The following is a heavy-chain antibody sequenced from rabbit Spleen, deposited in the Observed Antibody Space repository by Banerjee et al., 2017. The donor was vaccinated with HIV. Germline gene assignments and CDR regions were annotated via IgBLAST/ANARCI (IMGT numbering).Heavy chain of an antibody. J-gene: IGHJ4*01. CDR2: IDPLFDNT. CDR1: GFDFSAYG. CDR3: ARDMFSGYGPFNL. Sequence: QEQLVESGGGLVQPGGSLKLSCKASGFDFSAYGVSWVRQAPGKGLEWIGYIDPLFDNTYYASWVNGRFTISRHNAQNTVDLQMDSLTAADTATYFCARDMFSGYGPFNLWGPGTLVTVS. D-gene: IGHD6-1*01. V-gene: IGHV1S47*01.